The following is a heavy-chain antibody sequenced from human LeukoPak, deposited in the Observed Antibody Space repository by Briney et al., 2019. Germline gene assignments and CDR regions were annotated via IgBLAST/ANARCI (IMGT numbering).Heavy chain of an antibody. J-gene: IGHJ3*02. CDR3: ARGCSGGSCYSRDAFDI. CDR1: GGSISSSSYY. V-gene: IGHV4-39*07. CDR2: IYYSGST. D-gene: IGHD2-15*01. Sequence: SETLSLTCTVSGGSISSSSYYWGWIRQPPGKGLEWIGSIYYSGSTYYNPSLKSRVTISVDTSKNQFSLKLSSVTAADTAVYYCARGCSGGSCYSRDAFDIWGQGTMVTVSS.